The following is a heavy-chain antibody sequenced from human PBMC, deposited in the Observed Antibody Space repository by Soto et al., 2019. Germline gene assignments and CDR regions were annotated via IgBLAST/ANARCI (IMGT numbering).Heavy chain of an antibody. CDR2: ISSTSAYT. Sequence: PGGALRLSCTASGFTFSEYYMNWFRQAPGKGLEWVSYISSTSAYTKYADSVKGRFTISRDNAENLLYLQMDGLRAEDTAVYYCARDPSRRSPPDYWGQGTLVTVSS. CDR1: GFTFSEYY. J-gene: IGHJ4*02. V-gene: IGHV3-11*05. CDR3: ARDPSRRSPPDY.